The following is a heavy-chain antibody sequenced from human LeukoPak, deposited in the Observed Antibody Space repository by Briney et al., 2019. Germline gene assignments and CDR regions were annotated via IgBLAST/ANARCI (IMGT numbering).Heavy chain of an antibody. CDR2: INPNGGGT. J-gene: IGHJ4*02. Sequence: GASVKVSCTASGYFFTGYFIHWVRQASGQGLEWMGWINPNGGGTNYAPKFQGRVTMTRDTSTSTAYMELNRLRSDDTAVYYCARDLMGRSDDYWGQGTLVTGS. CDR3: ARDLMGRSDDY. V-gene: IGHV1-2*02. D-gene: IGHD3-10*01. CDR1: GYFFTGYF.